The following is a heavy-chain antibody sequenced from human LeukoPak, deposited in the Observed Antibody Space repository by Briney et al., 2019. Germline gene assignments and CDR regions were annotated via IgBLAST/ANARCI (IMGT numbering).Heavy chain of an antibody. CDR2: INPSGGST. D-gene: IGHD6-13*01. CDR3: ARATAAGRRVDY. CDR1: GYTCTSYY. Sequence: ASVKVSCKASGYTCTSYYMHWVRQAPGQGLEWMAIINPSGGSTTYAQKFQGRVTMTRDTSTSTVYMELSSLRSEDTAVYYCARATAAGRRVDYWGQGTLVTVSS. J-gene: IGHJ4*02. V-gene: IGHV1-46*01.